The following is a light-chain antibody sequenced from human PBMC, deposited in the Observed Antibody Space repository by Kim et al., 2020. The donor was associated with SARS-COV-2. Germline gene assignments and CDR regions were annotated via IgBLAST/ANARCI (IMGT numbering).Light chain of an antibody. CDR3: LQHSSYPLT. V-gene: IGKV1-17*01. CDR2: AAS. CDR1: QDIGSD. J-gene: IGKJ4*01. Sequence: DIQMTHSPSSLSASAGDRVTVTCRASQDIGSDLAWYQQKPGKAPKRLIYAASRLVSGVPSRFTGSGSGTEFTLTISSLQPEDFATYYCLQHSSYPLTFGGGTKVNIK.